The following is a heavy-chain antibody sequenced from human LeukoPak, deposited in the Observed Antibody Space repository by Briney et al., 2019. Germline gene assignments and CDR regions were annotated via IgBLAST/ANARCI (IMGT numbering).Heavy chain of an antibody. CDR1: GFTFSSYS. V-gene: IGHV3-21*01. J-gene: IGHJ4*02. D-gene: IGHD1-26*01. CDR3: AREGGGSYFDY. CDR2: ISSSSSYI. Sequence: PGGSLRLSCAASGFTFSSYSMNWVRQAPGQGLEWVSSISSSSSYIYYADSVKGRFTISRDNAKNSLYLQMNSLRAEDTAVYYCAREGGGSYFDYWGQGTLVTVSS.